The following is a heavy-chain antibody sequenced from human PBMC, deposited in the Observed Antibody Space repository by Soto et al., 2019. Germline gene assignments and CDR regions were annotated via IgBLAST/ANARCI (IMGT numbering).Heavy chain of an antibody. J-gene: IGHJ6*02. CDR2: IYPGDSDT. CDR1: GHSVTSYC. V-gene: IGHV5-51*01. D-gene: IGHD6-19*01. CDR3: ARRGSSGWYCMDV. Sequence: PGESLKTSSKGSGHSVTSYCTGLVRQIPGKGLEWMGIIYPGDSDTRYSQYFQGQVTISADKSISTAYLQWSSLKASDTAMYYCARRGSSGWYCMDVWGQGTTVTVSS.